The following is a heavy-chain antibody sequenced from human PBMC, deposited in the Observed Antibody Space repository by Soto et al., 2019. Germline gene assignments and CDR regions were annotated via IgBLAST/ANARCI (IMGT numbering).Heavy chain of an antibody. CDR1: GFAFSNYA. V-gene: IGHV3-23*01. D-gene: IGHD1-26*01. CDR2: ISGSGGNT. J-gene: IGHJ6*02. CDR3: AMLNSGSQSYRGMDF. Sequence: PGGSLRLSCAPSGFAFSNYAMNWVRQAPGKGLEWVSAISGSGGNTFYTDSVKGRFTISRDNSKNTLYLQMNSLRAEDTALYYCAMLNSGSQSYRGMDFWGQGTTVTVSS.